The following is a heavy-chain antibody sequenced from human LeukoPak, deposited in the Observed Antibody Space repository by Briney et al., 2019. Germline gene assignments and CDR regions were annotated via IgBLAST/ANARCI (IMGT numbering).Heavy chain of an antibody. J-gene: IGHJ4*02. CDR2: IKQDGSEK. V-gene: IGHV3-7*01. CDR1: GFTFSSYW. D-gene: IGHD6-19*01. CDR3: ASYTIGYSSGWYHYYFDY. Sequence: PGGSLRLSCAASGFTFSSYWMSWVRQAPGKGLEWVANIKQDGSEKYYVDPVKGRFTISRDNAKNSLYLQMNSLRAEDTAVYYCASYTIGYSSGWYHYYFDYWGQGTLVTVSS.